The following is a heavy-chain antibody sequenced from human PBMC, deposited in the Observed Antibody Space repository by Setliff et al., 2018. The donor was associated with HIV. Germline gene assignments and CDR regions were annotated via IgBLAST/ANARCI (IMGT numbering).Heavy chain of an antibody. CDR1: GFKFDDYG. J-gene: IGHJ4*02. V-gene: IGHV3-20*04. D-gene: IGHD3-22*01. CDR3: ARDLSYDYDRSSDTFDY. CDR2: ISWSGSGI. Sequence: RPGGSLRLSCAASGFKFDDYGMSWVRQGPGKGLEWVAGISWSGSGIGYGDSVKGRFTISRDDDRNFLFLQMNSLRAEDTAVYYCARDLSYDYDRSSDTFDYWGQGTLVTVSS.